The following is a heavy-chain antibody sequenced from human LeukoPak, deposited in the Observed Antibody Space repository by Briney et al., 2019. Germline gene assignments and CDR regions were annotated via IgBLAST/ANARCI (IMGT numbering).Heavy chain of an antibody. D-gene: IGHD6-13*01. V-gene: IGHV3-48*04. CDR1: GFTFGDFA. CDR3: ARVSGYSSSWYHNWYFDL. CDR2: ISSSSSTI. J-gene: IGHJ2*01. Sequence: GGSLRLSCAASGFTFGDFAFHWVRQVPGKGLEWVSYISSSSSTIYYADSVKGRFTISRDNAKNSLYLQMNSLRAEDTAVYYCARVSGYSSSWYHNWYFDLWGRGTLVTVSS.